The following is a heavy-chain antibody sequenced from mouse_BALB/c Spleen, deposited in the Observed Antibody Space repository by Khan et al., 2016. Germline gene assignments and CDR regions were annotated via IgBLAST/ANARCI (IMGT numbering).Heavy chain of an antibody. Sequence: VQLQQSGAELVRSGASVKLSCTASGFNIKDYYMHWVKQRPEQGLEWIGWIDPENGDTEYAPKFQGKATMTADTSSNPAYLQLSSLTSEDTAVYYCNAGDCNAMDYWGQGTSVTVSS. CDR1: GFNIKDYY. J-gene: IGHJ4*01. CDR3: NAGDCNAMDY. CDR2: IDPENGDT. V-gene: IGHV14-4*02.